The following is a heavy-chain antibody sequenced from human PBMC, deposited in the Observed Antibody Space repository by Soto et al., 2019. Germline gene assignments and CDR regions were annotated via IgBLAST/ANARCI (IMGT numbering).Heavy chain of an antibody. D-gene: IGHD4-17*01. CDR2: IYWDDDK. Sequence: QITLKESGPTLVKPTQTLTLTCTFSGFSLSTSGVGVGWIRQPPGKALEWLALIYWDDDKRYSPSLKSRLTIPKDTSKNQIVLTMTNMDPVDTATYYCAHSWFGDYVLGGEFDYWGQGSLVTVSS. V-gene: IGHV2-5*02. J-gene: IGHJ4*02. CDR1: GFSLSTSGVG. CDR3: AHSWFGDYVLGGEFDY.